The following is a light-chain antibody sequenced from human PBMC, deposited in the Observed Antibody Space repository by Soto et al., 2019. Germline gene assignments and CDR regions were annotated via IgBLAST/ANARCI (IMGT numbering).Light chain of an antibody. V-gene: IGKV3-15*01. CDR2: GAS. Sequence: EIVLTQSPGTLSLSPGERATLSCRASQSVSSNLAWYQQKLGQAPRLLIYGASTRATGIPARFSGSGSGTEFTLTISSLRSEDFAIYFCQQYNNWPPDRTFGQGTKVEIK. CDR3: QQYNNWPPDRT. J-gene: IGKJ1*01. CDR1: QSVSSN.